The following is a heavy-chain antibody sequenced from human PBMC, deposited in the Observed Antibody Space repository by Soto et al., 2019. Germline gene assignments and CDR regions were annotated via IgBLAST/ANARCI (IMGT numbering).Heavy chain of an antibody. CDR3: SRSRPTGRRDYYYYGMDV. J-gene: IGHJ6*02. V-gene: IGHV3-30*03. Sequence: SLRLSCFVSGFPFSSFGMHWVRQAPGKGLEWVSSISNDGSNQHYADSVKGRFTISRDNSKNTVYLQLNSLRGEDTAVYYCSRSRPTGRRDYYYYGMDVWGQGTPVTAP. D-gene: IGHD1-1*01. CDR1: GFPFSSFG. CDR2: ISNDGSNQ.